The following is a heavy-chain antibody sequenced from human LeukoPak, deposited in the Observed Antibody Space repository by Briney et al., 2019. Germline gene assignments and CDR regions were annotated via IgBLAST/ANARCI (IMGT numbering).Heavy chain of an antibody. CDR3: ARVIQDCSGGSCYSIDY. CDR1: GGSISSYY. V-gene: IGHV4-59*01. J-gene: IGHJ4*02. CDR2: IYYSGST. Sequence: SETLSLTCTVSGGSISSYYWSWIRQPPGKGEERIGYIYYSGSTNYNPSLKSRVTISVDTSKNQFSLKLSSVTAADTAVYYCARVIQDCSGGSCYSIDYWGQGTLVTVSS. D-gene: IGHD2-15*01.